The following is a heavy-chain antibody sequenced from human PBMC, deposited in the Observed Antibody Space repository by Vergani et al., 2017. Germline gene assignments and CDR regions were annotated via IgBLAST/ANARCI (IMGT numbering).Heavy chain of an antibody. V-gene: IGHV3-48*04. CDR1: GFTFSSYS. J-gene: IGHJ4*02. CDR3: ARSLTGELPNYYFDY. CDR2: ISSSGSTI. Sequence: EVQLVESGGGLVQPGGSLRLSCAASGFTFSSYSMNWVRQAPGKGLEWVSYISSSGSTIYYADSVKGRFPISRDNAKNSLYLQMNSLRAEDTAVYYCARSLTGELPNYYFDYWGQGTLVTVSS. D-gene: IGHD3-10*01.